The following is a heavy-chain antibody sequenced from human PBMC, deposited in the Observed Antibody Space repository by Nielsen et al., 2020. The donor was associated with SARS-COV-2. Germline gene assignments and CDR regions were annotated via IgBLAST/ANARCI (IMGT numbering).Heavy chain of an antibody. J-gene: IGHJ5*02. V-gene: IGHV1-69*01. CDR2: IIPIFGTA. D-gene: IGHD3-10*01. CDR3: ARVPVLLWFGELSFWFDP. Sequence: WVRQAPGQGLEWMGGIIPIFGTANYAQKFQGRVTITADESTSTAYMELSSLRSEDTAVYYCARVPVLLWFGELSFWFDPWGQGTLVTVSS.